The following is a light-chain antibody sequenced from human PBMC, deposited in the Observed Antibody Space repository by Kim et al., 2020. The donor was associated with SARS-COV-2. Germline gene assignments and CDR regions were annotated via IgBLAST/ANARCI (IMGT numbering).Light chain of an antibody. CDR2: RAS. Sequence: RATNNCKSSRSGLDSSSDKNHLAWYQQKPGQSPKLLIYRASTRQPGVPDRFSGSGSGTDFTLTISSLQAEDVALYYCQQYYSSPTFGQGTKVDIK. CDR1: RSGLDSSSDKNH. CDR3: QQYYSSPT. J-gene: IGKJ1*01. V-gene: IGKV4-1*01.